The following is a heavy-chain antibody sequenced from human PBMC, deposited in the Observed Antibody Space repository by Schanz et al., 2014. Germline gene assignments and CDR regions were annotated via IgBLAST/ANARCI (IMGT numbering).Heavy chain of an antibody. CDR1: GFGFSSYS. CDR2: ISSASSTI. J-gene: IGHJ4*02. V-gene: IGHV3-48*01. D-gene: IGHD1-26*01. CDR3: ARGGSGSHYRLDY. Sequence: EVHLVESGGGLVQPGGSLRLSCAASGFGFSSYSMNWVRQAPGKGLEWVSYISSASSTINYADSVKGRFTVSRDNAENALYLQMNSLRAEDTGLYCCARGGSGSHYRLDYWGQGTPVTVSS.